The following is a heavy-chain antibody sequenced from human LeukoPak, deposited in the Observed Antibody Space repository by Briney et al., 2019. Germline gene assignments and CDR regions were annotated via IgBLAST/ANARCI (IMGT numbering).Heavy chain of an antibody. CDR3: ARERITISNWFYP. V-gene: IGHV3-74*01. CDR1: GFTLSNYW. CDR2: INSDGSNI. D-gene: IGHD3-9*01. J-gene: IGHJ5*02. Sequence: GGSLTLSCAASGFTLSNYWMHWVRQAPGKGLVWVSRINSDGSNINYADSVKGRFTISRDNAKNTLYLQMNSLRAEDTAVYYCARERITISNWFYPWGQGTLVTVSS.